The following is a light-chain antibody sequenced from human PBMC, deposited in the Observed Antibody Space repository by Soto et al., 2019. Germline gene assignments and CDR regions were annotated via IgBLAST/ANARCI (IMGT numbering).Light chain of an antibody. V-gene: IGLV2-8*01. CDR3: SSYAGSSNV. CDR1: SSDVGGYNY. J-gene: IGLJ1*01. Sequence: QSVLTQPPSASGSPGQSVAISRTGTSSDVGGYNYVSWYQQHPGKAPKLMIYEVNKRPSGVPDRFSGSKSGNTASLTVSGLQAEDEADYYCSSYAGSSNVFGTGTKATVL. CDR2: EVN.